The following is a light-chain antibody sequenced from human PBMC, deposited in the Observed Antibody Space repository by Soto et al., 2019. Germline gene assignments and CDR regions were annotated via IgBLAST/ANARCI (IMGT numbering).Light chain of an antibody. CDR3: QQSYSNPGT. Sequence: DIRMTQYPSTLSGSVGDRVTITCGASQTISSWLAWYQKKKGKAPKLLISAASNLQSAVPTRLRGSGSGTDFTITISSLQTEDFATYYCQQSYSNPGTFGQGTRLEIK. V-gene: IGKV1-5*01. CDR2: AAS. J-gene: IGKJ5*01. CDR1: QTISSW.